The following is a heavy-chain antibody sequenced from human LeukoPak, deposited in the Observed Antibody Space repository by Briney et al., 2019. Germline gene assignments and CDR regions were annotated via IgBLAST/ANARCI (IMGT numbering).Heavy chain of an antibody. CDR1: GGTFSINA. J-gene: IGHJ3*02. CDR2: IIPMSETP. Sequence: ASVKVSCKASGGTFSINAITWVRQAPGQGLEWMGGIIPMSETPKYTQKFQGRVTIATDESTNTAYMELSSLRSEDTAVYYCARDKNSGECVSNSCYGVWPLDIWGQGTMVTVSS. V-gene: IGHV1-69*05. D-gene: IGHD2-2*01. CDR3: ARDKNSGECVSNSCYGVWPLDI.